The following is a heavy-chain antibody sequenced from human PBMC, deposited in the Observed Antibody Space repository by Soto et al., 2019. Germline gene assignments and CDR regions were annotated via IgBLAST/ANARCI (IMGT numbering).Heavy chain of an antibody. CDR3: ARGGGIMVRGVIRYSDYYYYGMDV. CDR2: INHSGST. D-gene: IGHD3-10*01. Sequence: PSETLSLTCAVYGGSFSGYYWSWIRQPPGKGLEWIGEINHSGSTNYNPSLKSRVTISVDTSKNQFSLKLSSVTAADTAVYYCARGGGIMVRGVIRYSDYYYYGMDVWGQGTTVTVSS. V-gene: IGHV4-34*01. CDR1: GGSFSGYY. J-gene: IGHJ6*02.